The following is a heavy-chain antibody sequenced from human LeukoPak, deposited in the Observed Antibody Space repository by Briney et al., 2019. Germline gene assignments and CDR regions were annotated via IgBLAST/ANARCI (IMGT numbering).Heavy chain of an antibody. CDR2: IYSGGTT. CDR3: VVVVEPPDSDGFDV. V-gene: IGHV3-66*01. CDR1: GFIVKNRY. J-gene: IGHJ3*01. Sequence: GGSLRLSCAASGFIVKNRYMSWVRQAPGKGLEWVSVIYSGGTTHYAESVRGRFTISRDNARNTLSLQMNSLTIEDTAVYYCVVVVEPPDSDGFDVWGQGTMITVSS. D-gene: IGHD1-14*01.